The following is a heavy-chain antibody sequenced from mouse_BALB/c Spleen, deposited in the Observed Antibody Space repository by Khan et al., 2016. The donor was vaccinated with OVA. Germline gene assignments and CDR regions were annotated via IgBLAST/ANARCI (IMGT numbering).Heavy chain of an antibody. Sequence: QVQLKQSGPELVKPGTSVKMSCKASGYTFRSYYIHWVKQRPGQGLEWIGWIYPGDGRTKYNEKFKDKTTLTADKSPSTVNMLLSSLTSEDSAIYFCAISYYGSFWYFDVWGAGTTVTVSS. V-gene: IGHV1S56*01. CDR1: GYTFRSYY. J-gene: IGHJ1*01. D-gene: IGHD1-1*01. CDR2: IYPGDGRT. CDR3: AISYYGSFWYFDV.